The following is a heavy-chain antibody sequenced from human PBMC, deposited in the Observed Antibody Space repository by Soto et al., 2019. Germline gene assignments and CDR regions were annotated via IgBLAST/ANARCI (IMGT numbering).Heavy chain of an antibody. V-gene: IGHV3-21*01. CDR2: ISSSSSYI. Sequence: SGFTFSSYSMNWVRQAPGKGLEWVSSISSSSSYIYYADSVKGRFTISRDNAKNSLYLQMNSLRAEDTAVYYCARVHCSSTSCYYYYGMDVWGQGTTVTVSS. J-gene: IGHJ6*02. CDR3: ARVHCSSTSCYYYYGMDV. CDR1: GFTFSSYS. D-gene: IGHD2-2*01.